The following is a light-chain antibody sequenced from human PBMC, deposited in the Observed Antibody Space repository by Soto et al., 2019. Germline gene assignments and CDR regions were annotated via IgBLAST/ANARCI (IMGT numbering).Light chain of an antibody. Sequence: EIVLTQSPGTLSLSLGERATLSCRASQSVSSSYLAWYQQKPGQAPRLLIYGASSRATGIPDRFSGSGSGTDFTLTISSLEPEDFAVYYCQQYGSSPLTFGQGTRLEIK. CDR2: GAS. CDR3: QQYGSSPLT. V-gene: IGKV3-20*01. CDR1: QSVSSSY. J-gene: IGKJ5*01.